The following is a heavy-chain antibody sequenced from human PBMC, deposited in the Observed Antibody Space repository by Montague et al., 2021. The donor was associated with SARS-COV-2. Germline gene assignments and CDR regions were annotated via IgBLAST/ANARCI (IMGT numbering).Heavy chain of an antibody. CDR1: GDSVSSNSAT. D-gene: IGHD1-1*01. J-gene: IGHJ6*02. Sequence: CAISGDSVSSNSATWNWLRQSLSRGLEWLGRPYYRSKWYNDYAVSVRGRVTINPDTSKNQFSLQLNSVTPEDTAIYYCTSGREGNYNVMDVWGQGTTVTVSS. CDR3: TSGREGNYNVMDV. CDR2: PYYRSKWYN. V-gene: IGHV6-1*01.